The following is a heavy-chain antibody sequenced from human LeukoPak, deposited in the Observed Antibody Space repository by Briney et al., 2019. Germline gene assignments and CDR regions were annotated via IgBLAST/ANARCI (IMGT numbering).Heavy chain of an antibody. CDR3: ARDITMIVVVITTRGAFDY. J-gene: IGHJ4*02. V-gene: IGHV3-30-3*01. CDR1: GFTFSSYA. Sequence: GGSLRLSCAASGFTFSSYAMHWVRQAPGKGLEWVAVISYDGSNKYYADSVKGRFTISRDNSKNTLYLQMNSLRAEDTAVYYCARDITMIVVVITTRGAFDYWGQETLVTVSS. D-gene: IGHD3-22*01. CDR2: ISYDGSNK.